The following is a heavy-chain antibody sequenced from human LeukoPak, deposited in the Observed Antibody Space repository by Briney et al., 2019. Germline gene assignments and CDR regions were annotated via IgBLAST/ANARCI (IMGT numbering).Heavy chain of an antibody. V-gene: IGHV3-23*01. CDR2: ISGSGVST. CDR3: AKRLLFGVHMKNAMDV. Sequence: GGSLRLSCAASGFTFNSFVMNWVRQAPGKGLEWVSGISGSGVSTYYADSVKGRFTISRDNSKNTLYLQMNSLRAEDTAVYYCAKRLLFGVHMKNAMDVWGQGTTVTVSS. D-gene: IGHD3-3*01. J-gene: IGHJ6*02. CDR1: GFTFNSFV.